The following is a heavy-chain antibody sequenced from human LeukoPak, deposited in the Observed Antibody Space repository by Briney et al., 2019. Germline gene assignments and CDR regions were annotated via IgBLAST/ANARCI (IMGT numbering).Heavy chain of an antibody. CDR1: GFTFSSYW. J-gene: IGHJ4*02. V-gene: IGHV3-74*01. D-gene: IGHD1-26*01. CDR2: ISSDGSST. CDR3: AGTLRGSYYGGDY. Sequence: PGGSLRLSCAASGFTFSSYWMHWVRQAPGKGLVWVSRISSDGSSTSYAASVKGRFTISRDNAKNTLYLQMNSLRAEDTAIYYCAGTLRGSYYGGDYGGQGTLVPVS.